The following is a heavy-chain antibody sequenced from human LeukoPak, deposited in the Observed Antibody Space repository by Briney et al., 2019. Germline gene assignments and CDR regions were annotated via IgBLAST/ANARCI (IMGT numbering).Heavy chain of an antibody. V-gene: IGHV4-59*01. J-gene: IGHJ4*02. CDR3: ARSLGSSWYWGY. CDR2: IYYSGST. D-gene: IGHD6-13*01. CDR1: GGSITGYY. Sequence: SETLSLTCTVSGGSITGYYWSWIRQPPGKGLEWIGYIYYSGSTNYNPSLRGRVTISVDTSKNQFSLKLNSVTAADTAVYYCARSLGSSWYWGYWGQGTLVTVSS.